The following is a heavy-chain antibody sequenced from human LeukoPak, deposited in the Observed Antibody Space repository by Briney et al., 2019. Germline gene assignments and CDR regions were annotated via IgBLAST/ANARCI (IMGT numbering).Heavy chain of an antibody. CDR2: IKQDGSEK. V-gene: IGHV3-7*01. Sequence: GGSLRLSCAASAFTFSNYWMSWVRQAPGKGLEWVANIKQDGSEKYYVDSVKGRFTISRDNAKNSLYLQMNSLRAEDTAVYYCARHILELRYGPGAFDYWGQGTLVTVSS. CDR3: ARHILELRYGPGAFDY. CDR1: AFTFSNYW. J-gene: IGHJ4*02. D-gene: IGHD1-7*01.